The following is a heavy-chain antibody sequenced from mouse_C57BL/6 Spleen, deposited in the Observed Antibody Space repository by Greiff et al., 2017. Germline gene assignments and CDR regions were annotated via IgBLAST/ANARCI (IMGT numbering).Heavy chain of an antibody. J-gene: IGHJ4*01. V-gene: IGHV1-82*01. D-gene: IGHD2-4*01. CDR1: GYAFSSSW. Sequence: VQLQQSGPELVKPGASVKISCKASGYAFSSSWMNWVKQRPGKGLEWIGRIYPGDGDTNYNGKFKGKATLTADKSSSTAYMQLSSLTSEDSAVYFCARGGIYYEGAMDYWGQGTSVTVSS. CDR2: IYPGDGDT. CDR3: ARGGIYYEGAMDY.